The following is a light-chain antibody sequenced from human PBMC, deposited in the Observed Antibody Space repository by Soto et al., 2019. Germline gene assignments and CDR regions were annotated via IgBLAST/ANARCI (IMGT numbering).Light chain of an antibody. J-gene: IGLJ1*01. Sequence: QSVLTQPDSVSGSPGQSITISCTGTSSDIGGYNYVSWYQQLPGNVPKLIIYDVSNRPSGVSDRFSGSKSGNAASLTISGVQAEDEAEYCCSSYTSTGTLYVFGTGTKLTVL. CDR3: SSYTSTGTLYV. CDR1: SSDIGGYNY. V-gene: IGLV2-14*03. CDR2: DVS.